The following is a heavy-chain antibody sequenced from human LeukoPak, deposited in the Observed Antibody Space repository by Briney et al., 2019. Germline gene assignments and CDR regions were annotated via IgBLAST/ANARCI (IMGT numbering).Heavy chain of an antibody. CDR3: ARTPHTYYYYYYMDV. V-gene: IGHV1-46*01. J-gene: IGHJ6*03. Sequence: GASVKVSCKASGYTFTSYYMHWVRQAPGQGLEWMGIINPSGGSTSYAQKFQGRVTMTRDMSTSTDYMELSSLRSEDTAVYYCARTPHTYYYYYYMDVWGKGTTVTVSS. D-gene: IGHD1-14*01. CDR1: GYTFTSYY. CDR2: INPSGGST.